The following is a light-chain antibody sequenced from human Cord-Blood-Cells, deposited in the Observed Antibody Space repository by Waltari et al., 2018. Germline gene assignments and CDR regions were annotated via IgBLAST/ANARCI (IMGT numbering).Light chain of an antibody. J-gene: IGLJ3*02. CDR2: QDS. CDR3: QAWDSSTWV. V-gene: IGLV3-1*01. CDR1: KLGAKY. Sequence: SYELTQPPSVSVSPGQTASITCSGEKLGAKYACWYQQKPGQSPVLVIYQDSKRPSGIPERFSGSNSGNTATLTISGTQAMDEADYYCQAWDSSTWVFGGGTKLTVL.